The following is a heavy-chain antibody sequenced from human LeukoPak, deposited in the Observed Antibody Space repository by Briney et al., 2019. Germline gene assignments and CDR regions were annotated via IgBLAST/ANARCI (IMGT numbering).Heavy chain of an antibody. CDR2: IYTTGST. D-gene: IGHD2-2*01. CDR3: AGGNCDTTHCYAFDY. Sequence: PSETLSLTCSVSGGSISTGSYYWNWIRQPAGKGLEWIGRIYTTGSTNYNPSFKSRVTISIDTSKNQFSLNLSSGTAADTAVYYCAGGNCDTTHCYAFDYWGQGTLVTVSS. J-gene: IGHJ4*02. CDR1: GGSISTGSYY. V-gene: IGHV4-61*02.